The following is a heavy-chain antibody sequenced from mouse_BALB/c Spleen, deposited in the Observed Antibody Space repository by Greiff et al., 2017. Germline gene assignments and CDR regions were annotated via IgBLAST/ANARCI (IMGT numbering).Heavy chain of an antibody. V-gene: IGHV10-1*02. J-gene: IGHJ4*01. D-gene: IGHD2-14*01. CDR1: GFTFNTYA. Sequence: EVKLVESGGGLVQPKGSLKLSCAASGFTFNTYAMNWVRQAPGKGLEWVARIRSKSNNYATYYADSVKDRFTISRDDSQSMLYLQMNNLKTEDTAMYYCVRRGYDGAMDYWGQGTSVTVSS. CDR3: VRRGYDGAMDY. CDR2: IRSKSNNYAT.